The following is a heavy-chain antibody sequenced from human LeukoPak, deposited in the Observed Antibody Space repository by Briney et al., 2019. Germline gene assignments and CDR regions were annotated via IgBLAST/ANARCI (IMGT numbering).Heavy chain of an antibody. CDR3: AKSREGVPTRCLDS. V-gene: IGHV3-74*01. CDR2: INSDGSST. J-gene: IGHJ4*02. D-gene: IGHD5-24*01. Sequence: GGSLRLSCAASGFNFSSYWMHWVRQAPGKGLVWVSRINSDGSSTSYADSVKGRFTISRDNAKNTLYLQMNSLRAEDTAVYYCAKSREGVPTRCLDSWGQGTLVTVSS. CDR1: GFNFSSYW.